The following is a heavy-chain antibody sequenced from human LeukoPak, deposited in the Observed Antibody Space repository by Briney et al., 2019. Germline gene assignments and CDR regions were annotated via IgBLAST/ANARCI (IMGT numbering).Heavy chain of an antibody. Sequence: GSLRLSCAASGFTFSSYVMHWVRQAPAKRQEWVAVIWYDGFNKYYADSVKGRFTISRDNSKNTLYLQMNSLRAEDTAVYYCARDLGNWGWNDFWGQGTLVTVSS. D-gene: IGHD7-27*01. CDR3: ARDLGNWGWNDF. CDR2: IWYDGFNK. V-gene: IGHV3-33*01. CDR1: GFTFSSYV. J-gene: IGHJ4*02.